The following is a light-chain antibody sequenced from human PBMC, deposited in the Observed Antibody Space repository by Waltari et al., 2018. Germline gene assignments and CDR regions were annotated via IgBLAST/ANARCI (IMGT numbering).Light chain of an antibody. CDR2: WAS. CDR1: QNILYNSNNKNY. V-gene: IGKV4-1*01. CDR3: QQYFDNPRT. Sequence: EIVMTQSPESLAMSLGDRATITCKSRQNILYNSNNKNYLAWYQQKPRQPPRLLIYWASSRDSGVPDRFSGSGSGTDFTLTISSLQAEDVAVYYCQQYFDNPRTFGQGTRLEIK. J-gene: IGKJ2*01.